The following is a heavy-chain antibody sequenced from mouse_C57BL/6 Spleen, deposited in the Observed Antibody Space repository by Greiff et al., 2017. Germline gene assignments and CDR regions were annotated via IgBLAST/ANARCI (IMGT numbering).Heavy chain of an antibody. Sequence: QVHVKQPGAELVMPGASVKLSCKASGYTFTSYWMHWVKQRPGQGLEWSGEIDPSDSYTNYNQKFKGKSTLTVDKSSSTAYMQLSSLTSEDSAVYYCARSTAQAYFDYWGQGTTLTVSS. D-gene: IGHD3-2*02. J-gene: IGHJ2*01. CDR1: GYTFTSYW. CDR2: IDPSDSYT. CDR3: ARSTAQAYFDY. V-gene: IGHV1-69*01.